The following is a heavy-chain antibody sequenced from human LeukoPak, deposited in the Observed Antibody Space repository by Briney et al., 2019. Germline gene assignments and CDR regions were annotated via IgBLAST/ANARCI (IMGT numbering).Heavy chain of an antibody. CDR2: MNHSGST. J-gene: IGHJ4*02. V-gene: IGHV4-34*01. CDR1: GGSFSGYY. Sequence: SETLSLTCAVSGGSFSGYYWSWIRQPPRKGLEWVWEMNHSGSTNYNPSLKSRVTISVDTSKNQFSLKLSSVTAADTAVYYCARANPWELKCCFDYWGQGTLVTVSS. CDR3: ARANPWELKCCFDY. D-gene: IGHD1-7*01.